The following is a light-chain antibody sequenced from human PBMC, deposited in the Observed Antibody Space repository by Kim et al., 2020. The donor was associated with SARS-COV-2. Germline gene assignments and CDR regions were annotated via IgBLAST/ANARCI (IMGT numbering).Light chain of an antibody. Sequence: PGKTASITCSGDDLGNKYVCWYHQKPGQAPVLVIYQDSKRPSGIPDRFSGSNSGNTATLTISGIQAMDEGDYYCQAWDSTTGLYVFGTGTQVTVL. CDR3: QAWDSTTGLYV. CDR2: QDS. V-gene: IGLV3-1*01. CDR1: DLGNKY. J-gene: IGLJ1*01.